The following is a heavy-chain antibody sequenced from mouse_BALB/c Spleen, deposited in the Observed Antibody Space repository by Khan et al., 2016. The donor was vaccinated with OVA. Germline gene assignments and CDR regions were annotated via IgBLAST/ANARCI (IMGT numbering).Heavy chain of an antibody. CDR3: ARKNYYGYALDY. V-gene: IGHV3-2*02. D-gene: IGHD1-1*01. Sequence: VQLQQSGPGLVKPSQSLSLTCTVTGYSITTNYAWDWIRQFPGNKLEWMGYISYSGRTSYNPSLKSRISITRDTYKNQFFLQLNSVTTEDTATDYCARKNYYGYALDYWGQGTSVTVSA. CDR2: ISYSGRT. J-gene: IGHJ4*01. CDR1: GYSITTNYA.